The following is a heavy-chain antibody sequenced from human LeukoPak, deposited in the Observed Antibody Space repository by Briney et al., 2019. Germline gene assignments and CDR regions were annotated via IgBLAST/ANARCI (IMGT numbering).Heavy chain of an antibody. J-gene: IGHJ4*02. CDR2: ISGSGGST. D-gene: IGHD6-19*01. CDR3: AKSVAGTWSHYFDY. V-gene: IGHV3-23*01. Sequence: PGGSLRLSCAASGFTFSSYAMSWVRQAPGKGLEWVSAISGSGGSTYYADSVKGRFTISRDNFKNTLYLQMNSLRAEDTAVYYCAKSVAGTWSHYFDYWGQGTLVTVSS. CDR1: GFTFSSYA.